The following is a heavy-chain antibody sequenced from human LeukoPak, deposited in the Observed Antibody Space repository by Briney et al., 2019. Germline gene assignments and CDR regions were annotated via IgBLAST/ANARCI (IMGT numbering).Heavy chain of an antibody. D-gene: IGHD1-26*01. CDR3: ARVAGVSYNYFDS. CDR1: GYTFITYG. J-gene: IGHJ4*02. V-gene: IGHV1-18*01. Sequence: TSVKVSCKASGYTFITYGITWVRQAPGQGLEWMGWITPYNGDTNYAQNLQDRVTMTTDTSTSTAYMELRSLRSDDTAVYFCARVAGVSYNYFDSWGQGTLVIVSS. CDR2: ITPYNGDT.